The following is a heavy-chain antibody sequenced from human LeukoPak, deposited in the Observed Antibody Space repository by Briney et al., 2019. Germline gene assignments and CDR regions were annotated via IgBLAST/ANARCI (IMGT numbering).Heavy chain of an antibody. J-gene: IGHJ4*02. Sequence: KTGGSLRLSCAASGFTFSNAWMSWVRQAPGKGLEWVGRIKSKTDGGTTDYAAPVEGRFTISRDDSKNTLYLQMNSLKTEDTAVYYCTTDPDSWLFVDYWGQGTLVTVSS. CDR3: TTDPDSWLFVDY. CDR2: IKSKTDGGTT. V-gene: IGHV3-15*01. D-gene: IGHD3-9*01. CDR1: GFTFSNAW.